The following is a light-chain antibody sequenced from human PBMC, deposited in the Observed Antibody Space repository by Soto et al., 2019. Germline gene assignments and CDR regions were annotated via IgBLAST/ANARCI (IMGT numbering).Light chain of an antibody. CDR2: DVS. V-gene: IGKV1-13*02. J-gene: IGKJ5*01. Sequence: AIPLTQSPSSLSASVGDRVTITCWASQDIRGALAWYQQKPGKPPKLLIFDVSSLQSGVPSRFSGSGSGTDFTLTISSLQPEDFATYYCQQFNTYPITFGQGTRLEIK. CDR3: QQFNTYPIT. CDR1: QDIRGA.